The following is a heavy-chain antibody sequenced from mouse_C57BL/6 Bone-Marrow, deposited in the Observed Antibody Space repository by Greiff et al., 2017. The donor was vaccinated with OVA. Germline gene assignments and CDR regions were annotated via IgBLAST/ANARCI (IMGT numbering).Heavy chain of an antibody. V-gene: IGHV1-82*01. CDR1: GYAFSSSW. D-gene: IGHD3-2*02. Sequence: VQLQQSGPELVKPGASVKISCKASGYAFSSSWMNWVKQRPGKGLEWIGRIYPGDGDTNYNGKFKGKATLTADKSSSTAYMQLSSLTSEDSAVYFCARSGRTAQATYWGQGTTLTVSS. J-gene: IGHJ2*01. CDR3: ARSGRTAQATY. CDR2: IYPGDGDT.